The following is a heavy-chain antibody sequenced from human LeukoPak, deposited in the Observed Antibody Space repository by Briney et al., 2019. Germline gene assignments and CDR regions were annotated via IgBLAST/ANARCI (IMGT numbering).Heavy chain of an antibody. V-gene: IGHV4-59*08. D-gene: IGHD1-26*01. CDR1: GGSISSYY. CDR3: ARLGGATSPFGY. CDR2: IYYTGNT. Sequence: PSETLSLTCTVSGGSISSYYWSWIRQPPGKGLEWIGYIYYTGNTNYNPSLKSRVTISVDTSKNQFSLNLSSVTAADTAIYYCARLGGATSPFGYWGQGTLVTVTS. J-gene: IGHJ4*02.